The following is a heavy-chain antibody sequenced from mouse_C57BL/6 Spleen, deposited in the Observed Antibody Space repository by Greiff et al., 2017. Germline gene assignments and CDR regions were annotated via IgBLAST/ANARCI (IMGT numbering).Heavy chain of an antibody. CDR3: APHDYDRDAMDY. CDR2: IDPSDSYT. Sequence: VKLQQPGAELVRPGTSVKLSCKASGYTFTSYWMHWVKQRPGQGLEWIGVIDPSDSYTNYNQKFKGKATLTVDTSSSTAYMQLSSLTSEDSAVYYCAPHDYDRDAMDYWGQGTSVTVSS. V-gene: IGHV1-59*01. D-gene: IGHD2-4*01. CDR1: GYTFTSYW. J-gene: IGHJ4*01.